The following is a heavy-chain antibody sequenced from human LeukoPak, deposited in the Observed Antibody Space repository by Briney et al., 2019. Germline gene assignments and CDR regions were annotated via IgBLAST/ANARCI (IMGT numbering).Heavy chain of an antibody. J-gene: IGHJ5*02. CDR2: IYYSGST. D-gene: IGHD3-3*01. CDR1: GGSISSSSYY. V-gene: IGHV4-39*07. CDR3: AREEHYDFWSGYNWFDP. Sequence: SETLSLTCAVSGGSISSSSYYWGWIRQPPGKGLEWIGSIYYSGSTYYNPSLKSRVTISVDTSKNQFSLKLSSVTAADTAVYYCAREEHYDFWSGYNWFDPWGQGTLVTVSS.